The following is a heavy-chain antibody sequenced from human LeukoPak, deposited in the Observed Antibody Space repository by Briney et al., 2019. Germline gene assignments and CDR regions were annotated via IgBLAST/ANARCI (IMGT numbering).Heavy chain of an antibody. CDR3: ARVSESGSLDY. D-gene: IGHD1-26*01. Sequence: GASVKVSCKASGYTFTGYYMHWVRQAPGQGLEWMGWINPNSGGTNYAQKFQGRVTMTRDTSISTAYMELSSLRSDNTAVYCCARVSESGSLDYWGQGTLVTVSS. J-gene: IGHJ4*02. CDR2: INPNSGGT. V-gene: IGHV1-2*02. CDR1: GYTFTGYY.